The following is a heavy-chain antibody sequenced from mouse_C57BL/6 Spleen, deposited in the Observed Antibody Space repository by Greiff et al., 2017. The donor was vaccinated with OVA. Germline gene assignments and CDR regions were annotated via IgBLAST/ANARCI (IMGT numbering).Heavy chain of an antibody. V-gene: IGHV1-5*01. Sequence: VQLKESGTVLARPGASVKMSCKTSGYTFTSYWMHWVKQRPGQGLEWIGAIYPGNSDPSYNQKFKGKAKLTAVTSASTAYMERSSLTNEDSAVYYCTSTGTGDWYFDVWGTGTTVTVAS. D-gene: IGHD4-1*02. CDR3: TSTGTGDWYFDV. CDR2: IYPGNSDP. J-gene: IGHJ1*03. CDR1: GYTFTSYW.